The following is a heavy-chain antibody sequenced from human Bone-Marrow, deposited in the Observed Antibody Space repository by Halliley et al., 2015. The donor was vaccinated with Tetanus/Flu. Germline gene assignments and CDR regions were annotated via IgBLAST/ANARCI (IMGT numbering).Heavy chain of an antibody. CDR2: IYSAGNT. CDR3: ARGFGRALNF. D-gene: IGHD3-10*01. V-gene: IGHV3-53*01. Sequence: SLRLSCAGSGFTFSSYAMHWVRQAPGKGLEWVSVIYSAGNTYYADAVKGRFTISEDSSENTLFLQLDSLRAEDTAVYYCARGFGRALNFWGQGTLVTVSS. CDR1: GFTFSSYA. J-gene: IGHJ4*02.